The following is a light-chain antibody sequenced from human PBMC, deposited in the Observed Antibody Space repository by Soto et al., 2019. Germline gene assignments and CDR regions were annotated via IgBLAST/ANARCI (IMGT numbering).Light chain of an antibody. CDR3: QQYNNVPA. CDR1: QGISNY. V-gene: IGKV1-27*01. Sequence: DIQMTQSPSSLSASVGDRVTITCRASQGISNYLAWYQQIPGKVPKLLISAAATLRPGVPSQFSGSGSGTDFTLIIGSLQPEDVATYYFQQYNNVPAFGGGTKVEIK. CDR2: AAA. J-gene: IGKJ4*02.